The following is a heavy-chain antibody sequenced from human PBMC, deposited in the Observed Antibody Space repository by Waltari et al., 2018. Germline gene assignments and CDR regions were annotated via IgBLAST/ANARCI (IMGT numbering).Heavy chain of an antibody. CDR2: IRSKGNRYAT. CDR3: TRLPDYGDYVLHAFDI. CDR1: GFTFSGSA. D-gene: IGHD4-17*01. Sequence: EVQLVESGGGLVQPGGSLKVSCAASGFTFSGSAMHWVRQASGKGLEWVGRIRSKGNRYATAYAASGKGRFTISRDDSKNTAYLQMNSLKTEDTAVYYCTRLPDYGDYVLHAFDIWGQGTMVTVSS. J-gene: IGHJ3*02. V-gene: IGHV3-73*01.